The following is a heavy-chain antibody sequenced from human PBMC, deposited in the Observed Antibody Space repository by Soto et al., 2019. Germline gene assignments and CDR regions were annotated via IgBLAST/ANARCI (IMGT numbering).Heavy chain of an antibody. J-gene: IGHJ4*02. CDR2: IRNKANSYST. Sequence: EVQLVESGGGLVQPGGSLRLSCAASGFTFSDYCMDWVRQAPGKGLEWVGRIRNKANSYSTEYAASVKGRFTISRDDPKNSLYLQMNSVKTEDTAVYYWARGALSADPRTYSDYWGQGTLVTVSS. V-gene: IGHV3-72*01. CDR1: GFTFSDYC. CDR3: ARGALSADPRTYSDY. D-gene: IGHD2-8*01.